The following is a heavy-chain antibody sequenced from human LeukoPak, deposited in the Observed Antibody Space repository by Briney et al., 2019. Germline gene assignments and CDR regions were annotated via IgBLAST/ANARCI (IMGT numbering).Heavy chain of an antibody. CDR2: IYTSGST. V-gene: IGHV4-4*07. CDR1: GGSISGYY. CDR3: ARLITGTTTAFDI. J-gene: IGHJ3*02. Sequence: SETLSLTCTVSGGSISGYYWSWIRQPAGEGLEWIGRIYTSGSTHYNPSLKSRVTMSVDTSKNQFSLKLSSVTAADTAVYYCARLITGTTTAFDIWGQGTMVTVSS. D-gene: IGHD1-7*01.